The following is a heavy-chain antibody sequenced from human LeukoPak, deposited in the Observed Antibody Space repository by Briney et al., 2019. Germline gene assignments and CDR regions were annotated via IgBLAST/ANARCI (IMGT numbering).Heavy chain of an antibody. J-gene: IGHJ3*02. Sequence: ASVKVSCKASGYTFTGYYIHWVRQAPGQGLEWMGWINPNSGGTNYAQKFQGWVTMTRDTSISTAYMELSRLRSDDTAVYYCAAIFYGDHRGAFDIWGQGTMVTVSS. D-gene: IGHD4-17*01. CDR2: INPNSGGT. CDR3: AAIFYGDHRGAFDI. V-gene: IGHV1-2*04. CDR1: GYTFTGYY.